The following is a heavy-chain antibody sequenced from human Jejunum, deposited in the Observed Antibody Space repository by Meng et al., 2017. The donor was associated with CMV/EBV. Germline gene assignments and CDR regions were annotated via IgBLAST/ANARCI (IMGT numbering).Heavy chain of an antibody. D-gene: IGHD6-13*01. V-gene: IGHV1-2*06. J-gene: IGHJ2*01. CDR3: ARPPVAAADEGDWYFDL. Sequence: INWVRQAPGQGLEWMGRINPNSGGTNYAQKFQDRVTMTRDTSISTAYMELSRRRSDDTAVYYCARPPVAAADEGDWYFDLWGRGTLVTVSS. CDR2: INPNSGGT.